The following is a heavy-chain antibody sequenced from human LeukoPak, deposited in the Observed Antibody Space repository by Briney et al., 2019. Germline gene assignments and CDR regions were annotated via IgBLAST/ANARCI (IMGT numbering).Heavy chain of an antibody. CDR3: GKWGISYYGSGSYYGFDY. J-gene: IGHJ4*02. V-gene: IGHV3-30*18. Sequence: GRSLRLSCAASGFTFSSYGMHWVRQAPGKGLEWVAVISYDGSNKYYADSVKGRFTISRDNSKNTLYLQMNSLRAEDTAVYYCGKWGISYYGSGSYYGFDYWGQGTLVTVSS. CDR1: GFTFSSYG. CDR2: ISYDGSNK. D-gene: IGHD3-10*01.